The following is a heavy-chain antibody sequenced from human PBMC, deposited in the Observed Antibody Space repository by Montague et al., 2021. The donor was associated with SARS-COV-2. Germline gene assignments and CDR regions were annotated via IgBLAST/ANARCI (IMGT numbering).Heavy chain of an antibody. J-gene: IGHJ4*02. D-gene: IGHD6-13*01. CDR3: ARSGYGGGTTWFYFDS. CDR2: TYYRSKWYR. Sequence: CAISGDSVPSNSAAWNWIRQSPSRGLEWLGRTYYRSKWYRDYALSVRSRLTVNPDTSENQFSLQLNPVTPDDTAVYYCARSGYGGGTTWFYFDSWGPGTLITVSS. V-gene: IGHV6-1*01. CDR1: GDSVPSNSAA.